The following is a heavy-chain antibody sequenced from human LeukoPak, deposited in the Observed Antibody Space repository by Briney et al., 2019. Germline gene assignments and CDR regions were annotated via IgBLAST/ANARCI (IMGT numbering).Heavy chain of an antibody. V-gene: IGHV3-33*06. CDR3: AKDRTYYGSGSLYYFDY. J-gene: IGHJ4*02. D-gene: IGHD3-10*01. Sequence: PGGSLRLSCAASRFTFSSYGMHWVRQAPGKGLEWVAVIWYDGSNKYYADSVKGRFTISRDNSKNTLYLQMNSLRAEDTAVYYCAKDRTYYGSGSLYYFDYWGQGTLVTVSS. CDR2: IWYDGSNK. CDR1: RFTFSSYG.